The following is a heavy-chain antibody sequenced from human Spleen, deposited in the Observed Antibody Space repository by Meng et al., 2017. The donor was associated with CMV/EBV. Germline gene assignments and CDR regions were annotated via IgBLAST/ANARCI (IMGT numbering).Heavy chain of an antibody. Sequence: CKGSGYSFTTYWIAWVRQMPGKGLEWMGIIHPDDSETRYSPSFQGQVTISADKSINTAYWQWTSMKASDTAMYYCAKLLRFLEGGGDSWGQRTLVTVSS. V-gene: IGHV5-51*01. CDR2: IHPDDSET. CDR1: GYSFTTYW. CDR3: AKLLRFLEGGGDS. D-gene: IGHD3-3*01. J-gene: IGHJ4*02.